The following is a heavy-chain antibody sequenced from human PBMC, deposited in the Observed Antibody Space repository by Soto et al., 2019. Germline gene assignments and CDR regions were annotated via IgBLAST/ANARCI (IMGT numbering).Heavy chain of an antibody. CDR3: ARDQGGTTLYYHGMDV. Sequence: QVQLVESGGGVVQPGRSLRLSCAASGFTFSSYAMHWVRQAPGKGLEWVALISYDGSNKYYADYGKGRFNISRENSKNTLYLQMNSLRPEDTAVYHCARDQGGTTLYYHGMDVWGQGTTVTVSS. J-gene: IGHJ6*02. V-gene: IGHV3-30-3*01. D-gene: IGHD1-7*01. CDR2: ISYDGSNK. CDR1: GFTFSSYA.